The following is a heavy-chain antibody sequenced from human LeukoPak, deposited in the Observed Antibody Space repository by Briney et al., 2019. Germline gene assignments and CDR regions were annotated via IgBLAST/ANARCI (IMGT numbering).Heavy chain of an antibody. CDR1: GGTFSSYA. D-gene: IGHD7-27*01. V-gene: IGHV1-69*04. CDR2: IIPILGIA. Sequence: ASVKVSCKASGGTFSSYAISWVRQAPGQGLEWMGRIIPILGIANYAQKFQGRVTITADKSTSTAYMELSSLRSEDTAVYYCARQGGRGPDNWGSFRYFDYWGQGTLVTVSS. CDR3: ARQGGRGPDNWGSFRYFDY. J-gene: IGHJ4*02.